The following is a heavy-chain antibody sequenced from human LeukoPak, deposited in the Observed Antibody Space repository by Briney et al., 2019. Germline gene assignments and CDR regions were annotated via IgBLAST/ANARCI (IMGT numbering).Heavy chain of an antibody. V-gene: IGHV3-21*01. D-gene: IGHD6-13*01. J-gene: IGHJ5*02. CDR3: ARVGRRQLVNNWFDP. CDR2: ISSSSSYI. CDR1: GFTFSSYS. Sequence: PGGSLRLSWAASGFTFSSYSMNWVRQAPGKGLEWVSSISSSSSYIYYADSVKGRFTISRDNAKNSLYLQMNSLRAEDTAVYYCARVGRRQLVNNWFDPWGQGTLVTVSS.